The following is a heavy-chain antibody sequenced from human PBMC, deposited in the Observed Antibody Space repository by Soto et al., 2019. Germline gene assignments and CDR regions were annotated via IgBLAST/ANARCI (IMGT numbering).Heavy chain of an antibody. D-gene: IGHD4-17*01. J-gene: IGHJ6*02. CDR3: AKGEYDGDYGHYYYGMDV. CDR1: GVTFSSYA. V-gene: IGHV3-23*01. CDR2: ISGSGGST. Sequence: QPGGSLRLSCAASGVTFSSYAMSWVRQAPRKRQEWVSAISGSGGSTYYADSVKGRFTISRDNSKNTLYLQMNSPRAEDTAVYYCAKGEYDGDYGHYYYGMDVWGQGTTVTVSS.